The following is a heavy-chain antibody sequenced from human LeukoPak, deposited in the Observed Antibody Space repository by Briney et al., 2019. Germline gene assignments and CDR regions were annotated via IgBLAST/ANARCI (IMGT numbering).Heavy chain of an antibody. CDR3: ARWYYYGSGRRQFDY. J-gene: IGHJ4*02. CDR1: VGSFSGYY. CDR2: INHSGST. V-gene: IGHV4-34*01. Sequence: SETLSLTCAVYVGSFSGYYWSWIRQPPGKGLEWIGEINHSGSTNYNPSLKSRATISVDTSKNQFSLNLSSVTAADTAVYYCARWYYYGSGRRQFDYWGQGTLVTVSS. D-gene: IGHD3-10*01.